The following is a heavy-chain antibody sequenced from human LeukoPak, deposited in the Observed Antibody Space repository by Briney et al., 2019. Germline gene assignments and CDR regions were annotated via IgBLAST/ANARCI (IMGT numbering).Heavy chain of an antibody. CDR1: GFSFSTYG. V-gene: IGHV3-30*03. CDR3: TREGMGTTFSAWFDP. D-gene: IGHD1-7*01. CDR2: VSSDGSID. Sequence: GGSLRLSCAASGFSFSTYGMHWVRQAPGKGLEWVAVVSSDGSIDYYADSVRGRFTVSRDNSKNTLYLQVNSLRVEDTAVYYCTREGMGTTFSAWFDPWGQGTLVTVSS. J-gene: IGHJ5*02.